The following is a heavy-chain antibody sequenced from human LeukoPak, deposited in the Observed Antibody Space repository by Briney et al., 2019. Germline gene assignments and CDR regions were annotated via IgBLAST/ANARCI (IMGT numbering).Heavy chain of an antibody. CDR2: ISPNDSDT. Sequence: GESLKISCKASGYSFTSYWIAWVRQMPGKGLEWMGIISPNDSDTRYSPSFQGQVTISADKSVYTAYLQWSSLRASDTAMYYCARQDRITIFGVIGSWFDPWGQGTLVTVPS. J-gene: IGHJ5*02. V-gene: IGHV5-51*01. CDR3: ARQDRITIFGVIGSWFDP. CDR1: GYSFTSYW. D-gene: IGHD3-3*01.